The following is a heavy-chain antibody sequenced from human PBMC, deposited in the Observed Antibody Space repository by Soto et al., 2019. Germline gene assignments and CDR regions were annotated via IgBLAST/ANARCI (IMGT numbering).Heavy chain of an antibody. V-gene: IGHV3-30*18. CDR1: GFTFSSYG. CDR3: ANLGIVVVPAANIGGYYYYGMDV. Sequence: QVQLVGSGGGVVQPGRSLRLSCAASGFTFSSYGMHWVRQGPGKGLEWVAVISYDGSNKYYADSVKGRFTISRDNSKNTLYLQMNSLRAEDTAVYYCANLGIVVVPAANIGGYYYYGMDVWGQGTTVTVSS. J-gene: IGHJ6*02. D-gene: IGHD2-2*03. CDR2: ISYDGSNK.